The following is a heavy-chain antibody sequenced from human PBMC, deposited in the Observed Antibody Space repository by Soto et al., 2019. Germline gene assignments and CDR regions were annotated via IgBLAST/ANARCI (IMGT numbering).Heavy chain of an antibody. CDR3: ARGGNGYENWPPYYYYGMDV. Sequence: GGSLRLSCAASGFTFDSYWITVFRHSPLKWLEWVAHIKQDGGQTYYVDSVKGRFTISRDNAKTSLYLQMNSLRAEDTSVYFCARGGNGYENWPPYYYYGMDVWGQGTTVTVSS. J-gene: IGHJ6*02. D-gene: IGHD5-12*01. V-gene: IGHV3-7*01. CDR1: GFTFDSYW. CDR2: IKQDGGQT.